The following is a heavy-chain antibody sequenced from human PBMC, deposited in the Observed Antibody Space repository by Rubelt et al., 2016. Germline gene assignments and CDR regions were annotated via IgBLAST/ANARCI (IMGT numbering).Heavy chain of an antibody. CDR3: VKGGISSWFDS. CDR1: GFSFSSYA. V-gene: IGHV3-23*01. Sequence: EVQLLESGGGLVQPWVPLRLSCAASGFSFSSYAMSWVRQAPGQGLECVSSISSGAASIYYADSVKGRFTPTREHSKNTVSLQMNDLRAEDTAVYYCVKGGISSWFDSWGQGTLVSVS. D-gene: IGHD6-13*01. CDR2: ISSGAASI. J-gene: IGHJ5*01.